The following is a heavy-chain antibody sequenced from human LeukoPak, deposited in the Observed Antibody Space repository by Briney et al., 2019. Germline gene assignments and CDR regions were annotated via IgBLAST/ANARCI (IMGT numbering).Heavy chain of an antibody. V-gene: IGHV4-59*04. D-gene: IGHD3-16*01. Sequence: SETLSLTCTVSGGSISSYYWSWIRQPPGKGLEWIGYIYYSGSTYYNPSLKSRVTISVDTSKNQFSLKLSSVTAADTAVYYCARPERGYYFDYWAREPWSPSPQ. CDR1: GGSISSYY. CDR2: IYYSGST. CDR3: ARPERGYYFDY. J-gene: IGHJ4*02.